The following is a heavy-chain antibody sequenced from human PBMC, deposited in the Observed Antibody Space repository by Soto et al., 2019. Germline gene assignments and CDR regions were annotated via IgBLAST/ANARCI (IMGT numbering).Heavy chain of an antibody. V-gene: IGHV3-30*18. D-gene: IGHD6-13*01. CDR2: ISYDGSNK. CDR1: GFTFSSYG. Sequence: QVQLVESGGGVVQPGRSLRLSCAASGFTFSSYGMHWVRQAPGKGLEWVAVISYDGSNKYYADSVKGRFTISRDNYKNTLYLQMNSLRAEDTAVYYCAKCQRESSFFLYSSSWDPGNYYGMDVWGQGTTVTVSS. CDR3: AKCQRESSFFLYSSSWDPGNYYGMDV. J-gene: IGHJ6*02.